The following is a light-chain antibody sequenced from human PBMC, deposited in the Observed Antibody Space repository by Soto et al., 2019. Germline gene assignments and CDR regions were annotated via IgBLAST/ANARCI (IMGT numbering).Light chain of an antibody. CDR1: QSVSSSY. CDR3: QQRSNWPPWT. V-gene: IGKV3D-20*02. CDR2: GAS. J-gene: IGKJ1*01. Sequence: EIVLTQSPGTLSLSQGERATLSCRSIQSVSSSYLAWYQQKPGQAPRLLIYGASSRATGIPARFSGSGSGTDFTLTISSLEPEDFAVYYCQQRSNWPPWTFGQGTKVDIK.